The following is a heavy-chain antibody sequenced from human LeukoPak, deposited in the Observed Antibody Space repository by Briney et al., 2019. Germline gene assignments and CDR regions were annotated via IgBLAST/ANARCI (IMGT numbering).Heavy chain of an antibody. CDR2: IYPGDSDT. D-gene: IGHD6-13*01. V-gene: IGHV5-51*01. J-gene: IGHJ1*01. CDR1: GYRFTSYW. Sequence: GESLKISCKGSGYRFTSYWIGWVRPMPGKGLEWMGIIYPGDSDTRYSPSFQGQVTISADKSISTAYLQWSSLKASDTAMYYCAIPSIAAAGTPEYFQHWGQGTLVTVSS. CDR3: AIPSIAAAGTPEYFQH.